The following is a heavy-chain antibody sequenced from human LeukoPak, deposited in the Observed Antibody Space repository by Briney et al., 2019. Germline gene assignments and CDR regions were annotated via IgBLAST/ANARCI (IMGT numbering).Heavy chain of an antibody. CDR2: IYYDGST. CDR3: GRRGHLHRPF. J-gene: IGHJ4*02. V-gene: IGHV4-39*01. D-gene: IGHD3/OR15-3a*01. Sequence: WVRQAPGRGLEWVGSIYYDGSTYYNPSLRGRVTISVDTSKSQFSVKLNSVTAADTAMYYCGRRGHLHRPFWGQGTLVTVSS.